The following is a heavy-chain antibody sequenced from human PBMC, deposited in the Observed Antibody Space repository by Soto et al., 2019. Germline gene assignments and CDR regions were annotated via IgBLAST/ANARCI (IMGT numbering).Heavy chain of an antibody. V-gene: IGHV4-59*01. J-gene: IGHJ3*02. Sequence: SETLSLTCTVSGGSISSYYWSWIRQPPGKGLEWIGYIYYSGSTNYNPSLKSRVTISVDTSKNQFSLKLSSVTAADTAVYYCARADVVVVAARRGMDAFDIWGQGTMVTVSS. CDR2: IYYSGST. CDR3: ARADVVVVAARRGMDAFDI. D-gene: IGHD2-15*01. CDR1: GGSISSYY.